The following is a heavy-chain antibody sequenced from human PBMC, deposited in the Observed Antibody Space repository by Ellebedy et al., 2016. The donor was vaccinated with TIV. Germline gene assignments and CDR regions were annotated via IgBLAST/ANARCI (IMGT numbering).Heavy chain of an antibody. V-gene: IGHV3-11*01. D-gene: IGHD3-22*01. J-gene: IGHJ3*02. Sequence: GESLKISCAASGFTFSDYYMSWIRQAPGKGLEWVSYISSSGYTTYYADSVKGRFTISRDISKNTLYLQMNSLRAEDTAVYYCARDLVEDYDSSGYGDAFDIWGQGTMVTVSS. CDR2: ISSSGYTT. CDR3: ARDLVEDYDSSGYGDAFDI. CDR1: GFTFSDYY.